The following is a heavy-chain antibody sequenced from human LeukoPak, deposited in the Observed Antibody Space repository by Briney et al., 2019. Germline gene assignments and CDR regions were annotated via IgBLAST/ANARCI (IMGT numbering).Heavy chain of an antibody. CDR3: ARVGGDSSGYWGLDR. CDR2: ISYSGST. J-gene: IGHJ5*02. V-gene: IGHV4-59*01. Sequence: PSETLSLTCTVSGFSINNYYWSWIRQAPGKGLEWIGYISYSGSTNYNPSLKSRVTISVDTSKYQLSLKLSSVTAENTAVYYCARVGGDSSGYWGLDRWGQGTLVTVS. D-gene: IGHD3-22*01. CDR1: GFSINNYY.